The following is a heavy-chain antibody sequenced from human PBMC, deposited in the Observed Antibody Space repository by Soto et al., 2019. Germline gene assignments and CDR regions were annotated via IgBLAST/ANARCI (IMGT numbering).Heavy chain of an antibody. Sequence: GGSLRLSCVASGFSFSDSWMDWVRPAPGKGPEWVANINPGGSEKNYVDSVKGRFTLSRGNAKNSLFLQMNNLRAEDTAVYYCASLGRHGWGQGTTVTVSS. V-gene: IGHV3-7*01. D-gene: IGHD3-16*01. J-gene: IGHJ6*02. CDR1: GFSFSDSW. CDR2: INPGGSEK. CDR3: ASLGRHG.